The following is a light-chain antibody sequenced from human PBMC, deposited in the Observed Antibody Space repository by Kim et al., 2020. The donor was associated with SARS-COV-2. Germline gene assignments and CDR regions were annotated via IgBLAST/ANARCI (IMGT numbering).Light chain of an antibody. CDR2: DVS. J-gene: IGLJ2*01. CDR1: SSDVGGYNH. V-gene: IGLV2-14*03. Sequence: QSALTQPASVSGSPGQSITISCTGTSSDVGGYNHVSWYQQHPGKAPKLMIYDVSNRPSGVSNRFSGSKSGNTASLTISGLQAEDEADYYCSSYTSSSIVVFGGGTQLTVL. CDR3: SSYTSSSIVV.